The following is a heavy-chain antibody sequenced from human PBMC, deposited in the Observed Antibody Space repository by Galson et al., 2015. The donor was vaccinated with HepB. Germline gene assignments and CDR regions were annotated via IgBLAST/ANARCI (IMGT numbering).Heavy chain of an antibody. J-gene: IGHJ6*03. Sequence: SVKVSCKASGYTFTASYIHWVRQTPGQGLQYMGWINPNTGNTKYAQRFQGWVTMTSDTSVTTAYMDLNRLKPDDTAVYYCAGGPYSSSSRRYYYMDVWGKGATVTVSS. CDR2: INPNTGNT. CDR1: GYTFTASY. D-gene: IGHD6-6*01. CDR3: AGGPYSSSSRRYYYMDV. V-gene: IGHV1-2*04.